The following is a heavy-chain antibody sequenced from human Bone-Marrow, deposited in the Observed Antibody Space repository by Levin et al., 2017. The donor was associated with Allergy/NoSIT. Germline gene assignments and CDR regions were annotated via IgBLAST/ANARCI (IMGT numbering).Heavy chain of an antibody. J-gene: IGHJ6*02. Sequence: LSLTCAASGFTFSSYEMNWVRQAPGKGLEWVSYISSSGSTIYYADSVKGRFTISRDNAKNSLYLQMNSLRAEDTAVYYCARSYYWGVWGQGTTVTVSS. D-gene: IGHD3-10*01. CDR1: GFTFSSYE. CDR3: ARSYYWGV. V-gene: IGHV3-48*03. CDR2: ISSSGSTI.